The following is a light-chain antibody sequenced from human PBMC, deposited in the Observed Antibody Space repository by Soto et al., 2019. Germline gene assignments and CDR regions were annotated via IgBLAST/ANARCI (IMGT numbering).Light chain of an antibody. CDR2: EAS. CDR3: QQYKHWPRWT. CDR1: QSVGSK. V-gene: IGKV3D-15*01. J-gene: IGKJ1*01. Sequence: EVVMTQSPATVPVSLGGGVTLSCRASQSVGSKLAWYQQKPGQPPRLLIYEASNRDTGVPSRFSGSGSGTEFTLTITSLQSEDFAVYYCQQYKHWPRWTFSQGTNVDSK.